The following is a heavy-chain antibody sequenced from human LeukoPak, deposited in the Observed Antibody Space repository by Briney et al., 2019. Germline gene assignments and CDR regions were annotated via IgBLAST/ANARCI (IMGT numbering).Heavy chain of an antibody. V-gene: IGHV3-48*04. CDR3: ARGHTAVTRHFDF. J-gene: IGHJ4*02. D-gene: IGHD4-17*01. CDR1: GFTFSSYS. CDR2: ISSSSSTI. Sequence: GGSLGLSCAASGFTFSSYSMNWVRQAPGKGLEWVSYISSSSSTIYYADSVKGRFTISRDDAKNLLYLDMNSLRAEDTAVYYCARGHTAVTRHFDFWGQGTLVTVSS.